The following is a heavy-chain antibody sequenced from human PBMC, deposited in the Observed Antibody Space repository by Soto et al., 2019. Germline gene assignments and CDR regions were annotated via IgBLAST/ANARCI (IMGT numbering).Heavy chain of an antibody. Sequence: ASVKVSCKASGGTFSSYTISWVRQAPGQGLEWMGRIIPILGIANYAQKFQGRVTITADKSTSTAYMELSSLRSEDTAVYYCASFLGYCSSTSCYNVWGQGTLVTVSS. D-gene: IGHD2-2*02. CDR2: IIPILGIA. CDR1: GGTFSSYT. J-gene: IGHJ4*02. V-gene: IGHV1-69*02. CDR3: ASFLGYCSSTSCYNV.